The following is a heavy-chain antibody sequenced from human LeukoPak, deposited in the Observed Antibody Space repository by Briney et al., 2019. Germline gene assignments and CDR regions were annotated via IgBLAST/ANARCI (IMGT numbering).Heavy chain of an antibody. J-gene: IGHJ3*02. CDR3: ARLLDNDNSGDPDTFDI. CDR2: VYYSGRT. D-gene: IGHD3-22*01. V-gene: IGHV4-59*11. Sequence: SETLSLTCTVSGGSIISHYWSWMRQPPGKGLEWIGFVYYSGRTRYNPSLQSRLTMSVDTSENDFSLKLTSVTAADTAVYYCARLLDNDNSGDPDTFDIWGQGTVATVSS. CDR1: GGSIISHY.